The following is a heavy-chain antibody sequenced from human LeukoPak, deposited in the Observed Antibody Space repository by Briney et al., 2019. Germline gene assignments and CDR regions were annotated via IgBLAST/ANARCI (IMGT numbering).Heavy chain of an antibody. D-gene: IGHD3-9*01. CDR3: VKARYFDWELNFDY. Sequence: PGGSLRLSCAVSGFTLSSYEMTWFRQAPGKGLEWVSSIGYGGADSHYADSVKGRFTISRDNSKNTLYLQLSSLRADDTAAYYCVKARYFDWELNFDYWGQGALVTVSS. CDR1: GFTLSSYE. CDR2: IGYGGADS. V-gene: IGHV3-23*01. J-gene: IGHJ4*02.